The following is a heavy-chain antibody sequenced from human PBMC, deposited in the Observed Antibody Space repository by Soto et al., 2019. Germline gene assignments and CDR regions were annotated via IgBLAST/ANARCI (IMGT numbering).Heavy chain of an antibody. Sequence: QLQLQESGSGLVKPSQTLSLTCAVSGGSISSGGYSWSWIRQPPGKGLEWIGYIYHSGSTYYNPSLNSRVTISVDRSKNQFSLKLSSVTAADTAVYYCARAGPRNVRGVISWFDPWGQGTLVTVSS. V-gene: IGHV4-30-2*01. CDR2: IYHSGST. CDR3: ARAGPRNVRGVISWFDP. D-gene: IGHD3-10*01. J-gene: IGHJ5*02. CDR1: GGSISSGGYS.